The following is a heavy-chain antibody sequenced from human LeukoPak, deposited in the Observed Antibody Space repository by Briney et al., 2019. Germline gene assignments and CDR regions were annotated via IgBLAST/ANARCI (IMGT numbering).Heavy chain of an antibody. CDR2: ISGSGGTT. CDR3: AKSPYFYNSGRYVDV. V-gene: IGHV3-23*01. Sequence: GGSLRLSCAASGFTFSDAWMTWVRQAPGKGLEWVSSISGSGGTTYYADSIKGRFTISRDSSKNMLYLQMNRLRAEDTAVYYCAKSPYFYNSGRYVDVWGKGTTVTVSS. D-gene: IGHD3-10*01. CDR1: GFTFSDAW. J-gene: IGHJ6*03.